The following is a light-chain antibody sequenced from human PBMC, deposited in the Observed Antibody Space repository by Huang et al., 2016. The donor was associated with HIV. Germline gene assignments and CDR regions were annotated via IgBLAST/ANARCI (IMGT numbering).Light chain of an antibody. Sequence: EIVLTQSPGTLSLSPGEKATLSCRASLSVSNNFLAWYQQKPGQAPRLLIYGASSMATDIPVSFRGSGSGTDFTLTISRLEPEDFAVYFCQQYSTSPGTFGQGTKVE. V-gene: IGKV3-20*01. CDR2: GAS. J-gene: IGKJ1*01. CDR3: QQYSTSPGT. CDR1: LSVSNNF.